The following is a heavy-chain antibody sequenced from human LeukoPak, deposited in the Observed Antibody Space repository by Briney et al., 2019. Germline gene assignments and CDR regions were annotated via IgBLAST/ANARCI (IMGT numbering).Heavy chain of an antibody. V-gene: IGHV1-69*01. D-gene: IGHD3-10*01. CDR1: GGTFSSYA. CDR2: IIPIFGTA. Sequence: SVKVSCKASGGTFSSYAISWVRQAPGQGLEWMGGIIPIFGTANYAQKFQGRVTITADESTSTAYMELSSLRSEDTAVYYCARAGSGSYYGDYYYYMDVWGKGTTVTVSS. CDR3: ARAGSGSYYGDYYYYMDV. J-gene: IGHJ6*03.